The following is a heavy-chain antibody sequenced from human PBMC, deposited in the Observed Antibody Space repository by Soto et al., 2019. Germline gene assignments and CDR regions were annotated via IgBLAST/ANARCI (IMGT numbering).Heavy chain of an antibody. D-gene: IGHD1-26*01. CDR2: ITPTLNIA. CDR3: ARGYYSGSNPSSVDY. CDR1: GGTFSSYT. J-gene: IGHJ4*02. Sequence: QLQLVQSGAEVREPGSSVKVSCKASGGTFSSYTVIWVRQAPGPGLEWMGGITPTLNIAKYAEKFRGRVTVTADEYTSTVNMHLSSLRSEDTAVYFCARGYYSGSNPSSVDYWCQGTLVAVSS. V-gene: IGHV1-69*01.